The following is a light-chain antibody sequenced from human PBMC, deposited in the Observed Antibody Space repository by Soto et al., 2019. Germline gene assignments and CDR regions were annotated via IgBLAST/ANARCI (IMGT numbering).Light chain of an antibody. CDR3: QQSYSAPRT. Sequence: IQRTQLLDTVSAAVGARVTISCRASQSISSYLNWYQQKPGKAPKLLIYAASSLQSGVPSRFSGSGSGTDFTLTIIKLQPEDFATYYCQQSYSAPRTFGQGTKVDIK. J-gene: IGKJ1*01. CDR1: QSISSY. V-gene: IGKV1-39*01. CDR2: AAS.